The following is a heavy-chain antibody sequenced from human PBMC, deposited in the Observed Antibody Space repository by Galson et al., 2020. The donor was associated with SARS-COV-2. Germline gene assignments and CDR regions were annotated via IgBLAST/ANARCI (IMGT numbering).Heavy chain of an antibody. V-gene: IGHV4-34*01. J-gene: IGHJ4*02. D-gene: IGHD6-19*01. CDR1: GGSFSGYY. CDR3: ARAWYSSGWYLRGAFDY. Sequence: SETLSLTCAVYGGSFSGYYWSWIRQPPGKGLEWIGEINHSGSTNYNPSLKSRVTISVDTSKNQFSLKLSSVTAADTAVYYCARAWYSSGWYLRGAFDYWGQGTLVTVSS. CDR2: INHSGST.